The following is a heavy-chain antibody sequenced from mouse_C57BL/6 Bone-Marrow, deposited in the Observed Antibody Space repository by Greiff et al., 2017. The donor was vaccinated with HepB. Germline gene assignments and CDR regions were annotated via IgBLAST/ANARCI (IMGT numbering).Heavy chain of an antibody. J-gene: IGHJ3*01. CDR2: INSDGGST. Sequence: EVQLVESGGGLVQPGESLKLSCESNEYEFPSHDMSWVRKTPEKRLELVAAINSDGGSTYYPDTMGRRFIISRDNTKKTLYLQMSSLRSEDTALYYCAGFYYGSSLPAWFAYWGQGTLVTVSA. CDR1: EYEFPSHD. D-gene: IGHD1-1*01. V-gene: IGHV5-2*01. CDR3: AGFYYGSSLPAWFAY.